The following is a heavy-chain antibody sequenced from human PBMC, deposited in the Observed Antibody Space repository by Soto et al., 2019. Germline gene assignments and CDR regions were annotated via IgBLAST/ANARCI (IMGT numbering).Heavy chain of an antibody. CDR3: ARDPYKENYYYYGMDV. V-gene: IGHV3-33*01. CDR1: GFTFSSYG. J-gene: IGHJ6*02. D-gene: IGHD1-20*01. CDR2: IWYDGSNK. Sequence: GGSLRLSCAASGFTFSSYGMHWVRRAPGKGLEWVAVIWYDGSNKYYADSVKGRFTISRDDSKNTLYLQMNSLRAEDTAVYYCARDPYKENYYYYGMDVWGQGTTVTVSS.